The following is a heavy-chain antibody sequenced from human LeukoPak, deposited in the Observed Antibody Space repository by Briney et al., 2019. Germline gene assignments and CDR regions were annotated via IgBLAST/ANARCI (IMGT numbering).Heavy chain of an antibody. J-gene: IGHJ4*02. CDR3: ASWAGTATGFSGPFDY. CDR1: GFILSSHH. V-gene: IGHV3-48*01. Sequence: GGSLRLSCAASGFILSSHHIHWVRQAPGKGLEWISYISSGRNTMYYADSVKGRFTISRDNARNSLHLQMNSLRADDTALYYCASWAGTATGFSGPFDYWGQGTPVTVSS. CDR2: ISSGRNTM. D-gene: IGHD6-13*01.